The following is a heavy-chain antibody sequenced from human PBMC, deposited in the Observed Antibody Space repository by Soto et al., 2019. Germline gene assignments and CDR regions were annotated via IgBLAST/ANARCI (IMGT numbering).Heavy chain of an antibody. Sequence: EVQLVETGGGLIQPGGSLRLSCAASGFSVRTNYMSWVRQAPGKGLEWVSVFESGGSIYYADSVKGRFIISSDSSKTTVYLQMNGLRPDDTAVYYCASWHEREHAYDVWGQGTTVTVSS. D-gene: IGHD1-1*01. CDR1: GFSVRTNY. J-gene: IGHJ3*01. CDR3: ASWHEREHAYDV. CDR2: FESGGSI. V-gene: IGHV3-53*02.